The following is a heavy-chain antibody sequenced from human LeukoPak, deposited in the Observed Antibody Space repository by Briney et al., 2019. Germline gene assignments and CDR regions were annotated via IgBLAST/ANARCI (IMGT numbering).Heavy chain of an antibody. CDR2: INSGGSTT. D-gene: IGHD3-22*01. CDR3: LRGDSRDF. J-gene: IGHJ4*02. CDR1: GFTFSSYS. V-gene: IGHV3-21*01. Sequence: GGSLRLSCAASGFTFSSYSMNWVRQAPGKGLEWVSSINSGGSTTHYADSVKGRFTISRDNAQNSLYLQMNSLRVDDAAVYYCLRGDSRDFWGQGTLVTVSS.